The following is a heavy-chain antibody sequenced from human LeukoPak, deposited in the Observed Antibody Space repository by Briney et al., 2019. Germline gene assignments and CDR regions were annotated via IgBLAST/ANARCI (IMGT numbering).Heavy chain of an antibody. Sequence: SETLSLTCTVSGGSISSYYWSWIRQPAGKGLEWIGRIYVSGSTNYNPSLKSRVTMSVDQSENRFSLMLTSVTAADTALYYCARGAPVAVAAFDYWGQGILVSVSS. D-gene: IGHD6-19*01. V-gene: IGHV4-4*07. CDR1: GGSISSYY. CDR2: IYVSGST. CDR3: ARGAPVAVAAFDY. J-gene: IGHJ4*02.